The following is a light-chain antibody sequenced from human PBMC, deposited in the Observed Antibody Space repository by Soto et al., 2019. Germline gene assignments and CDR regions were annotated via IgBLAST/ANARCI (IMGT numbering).Light chain of an antibody. CDR1: QSMSSW. Sequence: DIQMTQSPSTLSASVGDGVTITCRASQSMSSWLAWYQQKPGKAPKLLIYKASSLESGVPSRFSGSGSGTEFTLTISSLQPDDFATYYCQQYNSYSYTFGQGTKLEIK. V-gene: IGKV1-5*03. J-gene: IGKJ2*01. CDR3: QQYNSYSYT. CDR2: KAS.